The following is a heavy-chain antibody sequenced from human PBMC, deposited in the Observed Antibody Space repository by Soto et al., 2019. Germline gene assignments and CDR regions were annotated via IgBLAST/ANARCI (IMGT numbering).Heavy chain of an antibody. J-gene: IGHJ6*02. CDR2: IWNDGTNE. D-gene: IGHD5-18*01. V-gene: IGHV3-30*02. CDR3: ANSEYSRYKNIDV. Sequence: QVQLVESGGGVVQPGGSLRLSCSASGFTFNTYTMHWVRQAPGQGLEWVAVIWNDGTNERYAGSVRGRFTISRDNSKNTLYLQMNSLRAEDTAVYYCANSEYSRYKNIDVWGQGTTVTVSS. CDR1: GFTFNTYT.